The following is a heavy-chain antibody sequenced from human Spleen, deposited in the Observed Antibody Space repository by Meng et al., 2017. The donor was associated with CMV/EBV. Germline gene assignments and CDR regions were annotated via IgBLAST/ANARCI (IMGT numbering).Heavy chain of an antibody. J-gene: IGHJ4*02. CDR3: ARVLGYCTGGSCWYDF. Sequence: GYSFNAYYLHWVRQAPGQGLEWLGWINPNNGGTKYAQKFQGRVTMTRDKSVTTAFMELSSLRSDDTAVYYCARVLGYCTGGSCWYDFWGQGTLVTVSS. V-gene: IGHV1-2*02. CDR1: GYSFNAYY. CDR2: INPNNGGT. D-gene: IGHD2-15*01.